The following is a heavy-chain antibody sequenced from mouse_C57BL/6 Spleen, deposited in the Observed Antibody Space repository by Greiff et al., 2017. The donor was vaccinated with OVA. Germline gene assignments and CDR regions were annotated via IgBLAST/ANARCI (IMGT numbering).Heavy chain of an antibody. CDR3: ARSGGLPDDFDY. D-gene: IGHD2-4*01. Sequence: QVQLQQSGAELVRPGTSVKVSCKASGYAFTNYLIEWVKQRPGQGLEWIGVINPGSGGTNYNEKFKGKATLTADKSSSTAYMQLSSLTSEDSAVYFCARSGGLPDDFDYWGQGTTLTVSS. J-gene: IGHJ2*01. CDR1: GYAFTNYL. CDR2: INPGSGGT. V-gene: IGHV1-54*01.